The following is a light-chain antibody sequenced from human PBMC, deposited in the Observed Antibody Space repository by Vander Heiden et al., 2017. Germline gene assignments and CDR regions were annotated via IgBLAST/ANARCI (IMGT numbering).Light chain of an antibody. CDR3: QQDYNCPQA. J-gene: IGKJ1*01. Sequence: EIVMTQSPATLSVSPGERATLSCRASQSVSSNLALYQQIPGQAPMLLIYGASTRATGIPATFSPSGSATEFTLTISSLQSEDFAVYYCQQDYNCPQAFGQGTKVEIK. V-gene: IGKV3-15*01. CDR2: GAS. CDR1: QSVSSN.